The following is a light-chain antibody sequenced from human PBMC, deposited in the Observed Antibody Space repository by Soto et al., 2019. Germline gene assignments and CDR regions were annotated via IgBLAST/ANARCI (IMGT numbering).Light chain of an antibody. V-gene: IGKV1-27*01. Sequence: IQLTQSPSSLSVSVGDRVTITFRASPAIASFLAWYQQKPGTAPKLLIYAASTLQSGVPPRFSGSGSGTHFTLTISSPQPEDAATYYCQKYNTAPYTFGQGTRLEI. CDR2: AAS. CDR3: QKYNTAPYT. J-gene: IGKJ5*01. CDR1: PAIASF.